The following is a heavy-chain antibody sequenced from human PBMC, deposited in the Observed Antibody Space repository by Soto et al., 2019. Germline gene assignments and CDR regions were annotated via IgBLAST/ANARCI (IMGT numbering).Heavy chain of an antibody. CDR3: ARERTTGTTGLDY. J-gene: IGHJ4*02. CDR2: IYYSGST. D-gene: IGHD1-1*01. CDR1: GGSISSYY. V-gene: IGHV4-59*12. Sequence: QVQLQESGPGLVKPSETLSLTCTVSGGSISSYYWSWIRQPPGKGLEWIGYIYYSGSTNYNPSLKSRVTISVDTSKNQFSLKLSSVTAADTAVYYCARERTTGTTGLDYWGQGTLVTVSS.